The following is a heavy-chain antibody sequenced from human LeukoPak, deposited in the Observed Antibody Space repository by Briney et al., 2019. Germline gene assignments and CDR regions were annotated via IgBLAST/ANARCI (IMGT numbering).Heavy chain of an antibody. CDR2: IYYSGST. J-gene: IGHJ3*02. D-gene: IGHD3-9*01. V-gene: IGHV4-39*07. CDR1: GGSISSSSYY. CDR3: ASTTSITIPKGAFDI. Sequence: NPSETLSLTCTVSGGSISSSSYYWGWIRQPPGKGLEWIGSIYYSGSTYYNPSLKSRVTISVDTSKNQFSLKLSSVTAADTAVYYCASTTSITIPKGAFDIWGQGTMVTVSS.